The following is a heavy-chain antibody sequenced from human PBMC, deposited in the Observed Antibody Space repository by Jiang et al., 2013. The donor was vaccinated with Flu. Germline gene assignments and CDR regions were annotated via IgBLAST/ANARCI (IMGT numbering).Heavy chain of an antibody. CDR3: ARNVMTTVTQFFDY. CDR1: GDSINSNNYY. D-gene: IGHD4-17*01. V-gene: IGHV4-39*07. J-gene: IGHJ4*02. Sequence: SVFGDSINSNNYYWGWIRQAPGQGLEWVGSIYFSGTTYRNPSLKSRVTMSLDTSKNQFSLKLRSVTAADTAVYFCARNVMTTVTQFFDYWGQGTLITVSS. CDR2: IYFSGTT.